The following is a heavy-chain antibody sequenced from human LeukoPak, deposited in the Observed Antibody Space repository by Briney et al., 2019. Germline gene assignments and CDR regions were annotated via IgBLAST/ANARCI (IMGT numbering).Heavy chain of an antibody. Sequence: GGSLRLSCAASGFTFSNAWMSWVRQAPGKGLEWVSVIYSGGSIYYADSVKGRFTISRDNSKNTLYLQMNSLRAEDTAVYYCAKDKWDIVVVPAALSFDYWGQGTLVTVSS. J-gene: IGHJ4*02. V-gene: IGHV3-53*01. CDR3: AKDKWDIVVVPAALSFDY. D-gene: IGHD2-2*01. CDR2: IYSGGSI. CDR1: GFTFSNAW.